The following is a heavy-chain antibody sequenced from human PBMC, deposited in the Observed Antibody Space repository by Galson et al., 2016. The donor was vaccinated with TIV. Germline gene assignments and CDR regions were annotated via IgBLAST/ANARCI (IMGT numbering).Heavy chain of an antibody. CDR1: GFTFSSYA. D-gene: IGHD4-23*01. V-gene: IGHV3-23*01. J-gene: IGHJ3*01. CDR2: IVGTGGTT. Sequence: SLRLSCAASGFTFSSYAMHWVRQAPGKGLEWVSGIVGTGGTTYYADSVKGRFSISRDNSKNTLYLQMNSLRGEDTALYYCTRRKNYGGDAFDRWGQGTLVTVSS. CDR3: TRRKNYGGDAFDR.